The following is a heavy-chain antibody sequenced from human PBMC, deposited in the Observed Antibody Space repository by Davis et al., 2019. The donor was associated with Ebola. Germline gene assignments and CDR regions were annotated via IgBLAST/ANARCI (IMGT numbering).Heavy chain of an antibody. CDR1: GFTFSDYY. Sequence: PGGSLRLSCAASGFTFSDYYMSWIRQAPGKGLEWVSYISSSGSTIYYADSVKGRFTISRDNAKNSLYLQMNSLRAEDTAVYYCAKDLCLGGSFNGGSCLYGMDVWGQGTTVTVSS. V-gene: IGHV3-11*04. CDR2: ISSSGSTI. J-gene: IGHJ6*02. CDR3: AKDLCLGGSFNGGSCLYGMDV. D-gene: IGHD2-15*01.